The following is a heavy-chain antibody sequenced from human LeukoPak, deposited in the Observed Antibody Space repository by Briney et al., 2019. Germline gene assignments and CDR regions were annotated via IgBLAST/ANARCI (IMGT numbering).Heavy chain of an antibody. D-gene: IGHD1-7*01. J-gene: IGHJ4*02. CDR1: GFTFSSYA. CDR2: IDSNGGRT. V-gene: IGHV3-64*01. CDR3: ARAGQYSTWNYGYYFDY. Sequence: PGGSLRPSCTASGFTFSSYAMHWVRQAPGKGLEYVSAIDSNGGRTNYANSVKGRFTISRDNSKNTLYLQMGRLRADDMAVYYCARAGQYSTWNYGYYFDYWGQGALVTVSS.